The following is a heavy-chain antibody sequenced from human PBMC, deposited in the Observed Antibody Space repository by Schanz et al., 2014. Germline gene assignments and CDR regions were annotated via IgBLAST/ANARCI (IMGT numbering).Heavy chain of an antibody. V-gene: IGHV3-30*14. J-gene: IGHJ6*02. CDR2: ISSDGNQQ. CDR3: ARAQGVIRLYYGVDV. CDR1: GFTFSNYA. D-gene: IGHD3-10*01. Sequence: QVQLVESGGGVVRPGGSLRLSCAGSGFTFSNYAIHWVRQAPGKGLEWVGVISSDGNQQYYVDSVRGRFTISRDNSMNTVYLQMNSLRSDDAAVYYCARAQGVIRLYYGVDVWGQGTTVTVS.